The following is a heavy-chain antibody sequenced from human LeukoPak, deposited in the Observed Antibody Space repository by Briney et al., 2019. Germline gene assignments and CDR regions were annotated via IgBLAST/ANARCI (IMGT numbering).Heavy chain of an antibody. Sequence: GGSLRLSCAASGFTFSSYAMNWVRQAPGKGLEWVSVISSSGGTTYYSDSVKGRFIISRDNSRNTLYLQMNSLRAEDTAVYYCAKAGIAVPATPEYCGQGTQVTVSS. D-gene: IGHD6-19*01. CDR3: AKAGIAVPATPEY. V-gene: IGHV3-23*01. CDR2: ISSSGGTT. CDR1: GFTFSSYA. J-gene: IGHJ4*02.